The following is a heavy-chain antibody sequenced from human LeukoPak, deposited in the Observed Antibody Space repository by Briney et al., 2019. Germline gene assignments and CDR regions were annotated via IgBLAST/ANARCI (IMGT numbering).Heavy chain of an antibody. CDR3: AKDLNSSGWYPPDAFDI. CDR1: GFTVSSNY. CDR2: ISGSGGST. D-gene: IGHD6-19*01. Sequence: GGSLRLSCAASGFTVSSNYMSWVRQAPGKGLEWVSAISGSGGSTYYADSVKGRFTISRDNSKNTLCLQMNSLRAEDTAVYYCAKDLNSSGWYPPDAFDIWGQGTMVTVSS. J-gene: IGHJ3*02. V-gene: IGHV3-23*01.